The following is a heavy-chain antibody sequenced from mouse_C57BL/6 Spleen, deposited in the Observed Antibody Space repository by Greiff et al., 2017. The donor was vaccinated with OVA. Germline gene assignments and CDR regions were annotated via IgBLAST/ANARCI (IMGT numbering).Heavy chain of an antibody. J-gene: IGHJ3*01. CDR3: ARTHITTVVEGAWFAY. D-gene: IGHD1-1*01. V-gene: IGHV1-9*01. Sequence: QVQLQQSGAELMKPGASVKLSCKATGYTFTGYWIEWVKQRPGHGLEWIGEILPGSGSTTYNEKFKGKATFTADTSSNTAYMQLSSLTTEDSAIYYGARTHITTVVEGAWFAYWGQGTLVTVSA. CDR1: GYTFTGYW. CDR2: ILPGSGST.